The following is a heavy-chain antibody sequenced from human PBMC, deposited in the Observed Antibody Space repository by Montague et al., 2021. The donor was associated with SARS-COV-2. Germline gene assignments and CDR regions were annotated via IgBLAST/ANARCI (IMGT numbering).Heavy chain of an antibody. J-gene: IGHJ3*02. CDR3: ATGIPRPMRWLLVVDDAFDI. V-gene: IGHV4-61*05. Sequence: SETLSLTCTVSGGSISSSSYYWGWIRQPPGKGLEWIGYIYYSGSTNYNPSLKSRVTISVDTSKNQFSLKLSSVTAADTAVYYCATGIPRPMRWLLVVDDAFDIWGQGTMVTVSS. CDR2: IYYSGST. CDR1: GGSISSSSYY. D-gene: IGHD3-22*01.